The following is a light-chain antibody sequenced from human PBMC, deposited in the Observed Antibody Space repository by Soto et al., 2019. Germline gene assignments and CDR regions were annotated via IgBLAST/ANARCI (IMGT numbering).Light chain of an antibody. CDR1: SSNIGADFD. CDR2: SNR. Sequence: QSVLTQPPSVSGAPGQRVTISCTGSSSNIGADFDVHWYQQLPGTAPKLLIYSNRYRPSGVPDRFSASNSDTSASLAITGLQAGDEAEYYCQSYDSGLSAWVFGGGTKLTVL. J-gene: IGLJ3*02. CDR3: QSYDSGLSAWV. V-gene: IGLV1-40*01.